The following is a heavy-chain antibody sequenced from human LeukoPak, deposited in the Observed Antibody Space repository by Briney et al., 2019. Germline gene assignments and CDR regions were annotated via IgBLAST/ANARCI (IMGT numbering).Heavy chain of an antibody. CDR2: IYYSGST. D-gene: IGHD3-22*01. J-gene: IGHJ3*02. Sequence: PSETLSLTCTVSGGSISSGGYYWSWIRQPPGKGLEWIGYIYYSGSTNYNPSLKSRVTISVDTSKNQFSLKLSSVTAADTAVYYCARIMLGDSSGYYYGLAAFDIWGQGTMVTVSS. CDR3: ARIMLGDSSGYYYGLAAFDI. V-gene: IGHV4-61*08. CDR1: GGSISSGGYY.